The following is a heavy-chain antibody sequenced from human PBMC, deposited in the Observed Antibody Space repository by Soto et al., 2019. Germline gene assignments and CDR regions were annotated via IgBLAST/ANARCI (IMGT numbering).Heavy chain of an antibody. Sequence: SETLSLTCTVSGGSISSGGYYWSWIRQHPGKGLEWIGYIYYSGSTYYNPSLKSRVTISVDTSKNQFSLKLSSVTAADTAVYYCARSPKGYYDILTGYFTGYYFDYWGQGTLVTVSS. CDR2: IYYSGST. D-gene: IGHD3-9*01. CDR1: GGSISSGGYY. V-gene: IGHV4-31*03. J-gene: IGHJ4*02. CDR3: ARSPKGYYDILTGYFTGYYFDY.